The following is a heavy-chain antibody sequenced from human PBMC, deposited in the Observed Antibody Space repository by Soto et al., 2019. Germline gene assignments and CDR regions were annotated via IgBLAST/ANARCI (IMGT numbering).Heavy chain of an antibody. CDR2: INAGNGNT. J-gene: IGHJ3*02. Sequence: QVQLVQSGAEVKKPGASVKVSCKASGYTFTSYAMHWVRQAPGQRLEWMGWINAGNGNTKYSQKFQGRVTITRDTSASTAYMELSSLRSEDTAVYYCARVLTMVRGVILDAFDIWGQGTIVTVSS. CDR1: GYTFTSYA. D-gene: IGHD3-10*01. V-gene: IGHV1-3*01. CDR3: ARVLTMVRGVILDAFDI.